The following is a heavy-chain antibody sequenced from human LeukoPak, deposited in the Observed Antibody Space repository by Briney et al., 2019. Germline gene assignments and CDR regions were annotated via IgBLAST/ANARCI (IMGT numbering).Heavy chain of an antibody. D-gene: IGHD2-2*01. Sequence: GGSLRLSCAASGFTFSNYGMNWARRARGKGLEWISYISSSSSTMYYADSVKGRFTISRDNAENSLYLQMNSLRDEDTSVYYCARDFPAAIFAPHGMDVWGQGTTVTVSS. CDR3: ARDFPAAIFAPHGMDV. V-gene: IGHV3-48*02. J-gene: IGHJ6*02. CDR1: GFTFSNYG. CDR2: ISSSSSTM.